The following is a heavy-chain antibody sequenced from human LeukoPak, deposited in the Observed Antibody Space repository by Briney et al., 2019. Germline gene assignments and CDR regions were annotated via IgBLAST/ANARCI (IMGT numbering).Heavy chain of an antibody. D-gene: IGHD6-19*01. V-gene: IGHV3-21*01. CDR2: LSSSSTYI. CDR1: GFTFSTYT. J-gene: IGHJ2*01. Sequence: GGSLRLSCAATGFTFSTYTMNWVRKAPGKGLEWVSSLSSSSTYIYYADSVKGRFTISRDNAQNSLYLQMNSLRAEDTAVYYCARAIAVANTDWYFDLWGRGTLVTVSS. CDR3: ARAIAVANTDWYFDL.